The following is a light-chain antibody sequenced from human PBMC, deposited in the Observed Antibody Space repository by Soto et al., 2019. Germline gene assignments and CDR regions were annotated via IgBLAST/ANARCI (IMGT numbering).Light chain of an antibody. Sequence: QSALTQPASVSGSPGQSITISCTGTSSDVGGYNYVSWYQQHPGKAPKLMIYDVSNRPSGVSNRFSGSKSGNTASLTISGLQAVDEADYYCSSYTSSSTLRVFGVGTKLTVL. CDR1: SSDVGGYNY. CDR3: SSYTSSSTLRV. CDR2: DVS. V-gene: IGLV2-14*01. J-gene: IGLJ2*01.